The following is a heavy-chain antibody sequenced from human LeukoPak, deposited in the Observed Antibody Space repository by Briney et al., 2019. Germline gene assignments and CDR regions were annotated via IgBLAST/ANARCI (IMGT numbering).Heavy chain of an antibody. J-gene: IGHJ4*02. CDR2: IYHSGST. V-gene: IGHV4-4*02. Sequence: SETLSLTCAVSGGSISSSNWWSWVRQPPGKGLEWIGEIYHSGSTNYNPSLKSRVTISVDKSKNQFSLKLNSVTPEDTAVYYCARVGLGRDSSGYLNGGTHYFDYWGQGTLVTVSS. CDR3: ARVGLGRDSSGYLNGGTHYFDY. D-gene: IGHD3-22*01. CDR1: GGSISSSNW.